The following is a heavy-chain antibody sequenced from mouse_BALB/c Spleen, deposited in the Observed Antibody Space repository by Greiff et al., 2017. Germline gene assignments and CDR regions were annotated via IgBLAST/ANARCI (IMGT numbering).Heavy chain of an antibody. CDR1: GYSFTSYY. V-gene: IGHV1-31*01. Sequence: EVHLVESGPELMKPGASVKISCKASGYSFTSYYMHWVKQSHGKSLEWIGYIDPFNGGTSYNQKFKGKATLTVDKSSSTAYMHLRSLTSEDSAVYYCARSWFDYWGQGTTLTVSS. J-gene: IGHJ2*01. CDR2: IDPFNGGT. CDR3: ARSWFDY.